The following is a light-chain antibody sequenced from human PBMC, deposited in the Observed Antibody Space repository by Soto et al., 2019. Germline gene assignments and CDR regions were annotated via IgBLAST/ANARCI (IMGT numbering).Light chain of an antibody. CDR3: MVCHNSAVV. J-gene: IGLJ2*01. Sequence: QPVLTQPSSLSASPGASASLTCTLRSGINVGTYRIYWYQQKPGSPPQYLLRYKSDSDKQQGSGVPSRFSGSKDASANAGILLISGLHSEDEADYYCMVCHNSAVVFGGGTKLTAL. V-gene: IGLV5-45*03. CDR2: YKSDSDK. CDR1: SGINVGTYR.